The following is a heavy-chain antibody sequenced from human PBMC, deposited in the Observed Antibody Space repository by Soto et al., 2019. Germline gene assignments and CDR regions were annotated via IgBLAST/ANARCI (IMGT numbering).Heavy chain of an antibody. D-gene: IGHD3-16*01. Sequence: TSETLSLTCNVSGGSISNYYWTWVRQSPEKRQEWIGFMYYNGNINYNPSLNSRVTLSIDTSKNPFSLTLMFLSAADTAVYYCASGGNWFDPWGQGGLVTVSS. V-gene: IGHV4-59*01. J-gene: IGHJ5*02. CDR1: GGSISNYY. CDR2: MYYNGNI. CDR3: ASGGNWFDP.